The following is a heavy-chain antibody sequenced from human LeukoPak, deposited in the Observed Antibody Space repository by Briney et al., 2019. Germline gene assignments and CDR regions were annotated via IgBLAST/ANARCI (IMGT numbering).Heavy chain of an antibody. Sequence: GGSLRLSCAASGFTFSSYGMSWVRQAPGKGLEWVSAISGSGGSTYYADSVKGRFTISRDNSKNTLYLQMNSLRAEDTAVYYCAKGKRNYVWGSYRSTYYYYYMDVWGKGTTVTISS. V-gene: IGHV3-23*01. CDR2: ISGSGGST. CDR1: GFTFSSYG. D-gene: IGHD3-16*02. CDR3: AKGKRNYVWGSYRSTYYYYYMDV. J-gene: IGHJ6*03.